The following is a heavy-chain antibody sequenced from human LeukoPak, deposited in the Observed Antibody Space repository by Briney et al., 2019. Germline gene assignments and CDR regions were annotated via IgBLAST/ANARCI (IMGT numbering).Heavy chain of an antibody. V-gene: IGHV3-30*02. Sequence: PGGSLRLSCAASGFTFSSYGMHWVRQAPGKGLEWVAFIRYDGSNKYYADSVKGRFTISRDNSKNTLYLQMNSLRAEDTAVYYCAKDCHLCSEQDYFDYWGQGTLVTVSS. CDR3: AKDCHLCSEQDYFDY. CDR1: GFTFSSYG. J-gene: IGHJ4*02. CDR2: IRYDGSNK. D-gene: IGHD2-15*01.